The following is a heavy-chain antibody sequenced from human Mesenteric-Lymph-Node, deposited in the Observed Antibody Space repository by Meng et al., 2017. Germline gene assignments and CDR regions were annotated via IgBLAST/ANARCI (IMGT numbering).Heavy chain of an antibody. V-gene: IGHV3-7*01. CDR2: INQDGSEK. CDR1: GFTFSDHD. CDR3: ATWTGDTGSSYRALEY. Sequence: ETLSLTCAASGFTFSDHDMEWVRQAPGKGLEWVANINQDGSEKYYVDSVKGRFTISRDNAKDSLYLQVNSLRAEDTAVYYCATWTGDTGSSYRALEYWGQGTLVTVSS. D-gene: IGHD1-26*01. J-gene: IGHJ4*02.